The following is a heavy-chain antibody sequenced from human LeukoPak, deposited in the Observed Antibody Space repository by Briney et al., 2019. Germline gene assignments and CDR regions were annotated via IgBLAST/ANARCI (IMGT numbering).Heavy chain of an antibody. D-gene: IGHD3-9*01. CDR2: ISAYNGHT. CDR1: GYNLFSYG. CDR3: ARGYVVVPLDV. J-gene: IGHJ4*02. V-gene: IGHV1-18*01. Sequence: ASVKVSCKASGYNLFSYGFSWVRQAPGQGLEWMGWISAYNGHTNYAEEFQDRVTMTTDTSTRTGYMELRSLRSDDTAVYYCARGYVVVPLDVWGQGTLVTVSS.